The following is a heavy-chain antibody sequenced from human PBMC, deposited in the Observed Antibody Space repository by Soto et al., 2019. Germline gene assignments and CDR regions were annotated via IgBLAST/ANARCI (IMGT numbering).Heavy chain of an antibody. CDR2: ISTYNGNT. CDR1: GYTFTSYG. V-gene: IGHV1-18*01. Sequence: ASVKVSCKASGYTFTSYGISWVRQAPGQGLEWMGRISTYNGNTNYPQSLQGRLTMTTDTSTTTAYMELRSLRSDDTAVYYCARDPYHVLMVNAPNLYGMDVWGQGTTVTVSS. D-gene: IGHD2-8*01. J-gene: IGHJ6*02. CDR3: ARDPYHVLMVNAPNLYGMDV.